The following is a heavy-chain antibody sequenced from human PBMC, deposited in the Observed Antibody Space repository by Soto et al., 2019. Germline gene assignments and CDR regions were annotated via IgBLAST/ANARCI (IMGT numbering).Heavy chain of an antibody. Sequence: SVKVSCKASGGTFSSYSISWVLQAPGQGLEWMGGIIPIFGTANYAQKFQGRVTITADKSTSTAYMELSSLRSEDTAVYYCAGSGSYGEGHAFDIWGQGTMVTVSS. CDR3: AGSGSYGEGHAFDI. D-gene: IGHD1-26*01. V-gene: IGHV1-69*06. CDR2: IIPIFGTA. J-gene: IGHJ3*02. CDR1: GGTFSSYS.